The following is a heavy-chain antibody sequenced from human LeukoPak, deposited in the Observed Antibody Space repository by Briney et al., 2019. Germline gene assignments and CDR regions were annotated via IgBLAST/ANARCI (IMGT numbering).Heavy chain of an antibody. CDR3: AKGYYCYVSSGYQYYFDY. J-gene: IGHJ4*02. Sequence: GGSLRLSSAASGFTFSSYGMHWVRQAPGKGLEWVAFIRYDGSNKYYADSVKGRFTISRDNSKNTLYLQMHSLRAEDTAVYYCAKGYYCYVSSGYQYYFDYWGQGTMVTVSS. CDR2: IRYDGSNK. D-gene: IGHD3-22*01. V-gene: IGHV3-30*02. CDR1: GFTFSSYG.